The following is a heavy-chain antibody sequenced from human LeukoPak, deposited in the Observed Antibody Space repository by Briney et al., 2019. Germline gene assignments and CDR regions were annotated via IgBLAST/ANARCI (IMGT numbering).Heavy chain of an antibody. J-gene: IGHJ4*02. CDR1: GFTFSDYA. CDR3: ARDDFGDYGPLFDY. V-gene: IGHV3-23*01. CDR2: IFGSGGNT. D-gene: IGHD4-17*01. Sequence: GGSLRLSCVASGFTFSDYAMNWVRQAPGKGLEWVSTIFGSGGNTYYADSVKGRFTISRDNSKNTLYLQMNSLRAEDTAVYYCARDDFGDYGPLFDYWGQGTLVTVSS.